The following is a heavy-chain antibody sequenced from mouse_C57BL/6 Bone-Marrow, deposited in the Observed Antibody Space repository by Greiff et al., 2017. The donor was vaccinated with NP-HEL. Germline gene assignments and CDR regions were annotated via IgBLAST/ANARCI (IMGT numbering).Heavy chain of an antibody. CDR3: ARPDYYDYDGFAY. Sequence: EVQGVESGGDLVKPGGSLKLSCAASGFTFSSYGMSWVRQTPDKRLEWVATISSGGSYTYYPDSVKGRFTISRDNAKNTLYLQMSSLKSEDTAMYYCARPDYYDYDGFAYWGQGTLVTVSA. J-gene: IGHJ3*01. CDR1: GFTFSSYG. D-gene: IGHD2-4*01. CDR2: ISSGGSYT. V-gene: IGHV5-6*01.